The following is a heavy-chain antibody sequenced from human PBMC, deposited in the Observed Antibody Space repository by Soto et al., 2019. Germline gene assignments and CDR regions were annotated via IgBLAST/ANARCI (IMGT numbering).Heavy chain of an antibody. J-gene: IGHJ6*02. CDR1: GGSISSSVW. CDR3: ARAGGSQSNYYYVMDV. D-gene: IGHD1-26*01. V-gene: IGHV4-4*02. Sequence: AETLSLTCAVSGGSISSSVWWTWVRQPPGKGLEWIGEVFHTGDTYFNPSLRSRVNISVDTSTNEFSLKLSSVTAADTAVYYCARAGGSQSNYYYVMDVWGQGTTVTVSS. CDR2: VFHTGDT.